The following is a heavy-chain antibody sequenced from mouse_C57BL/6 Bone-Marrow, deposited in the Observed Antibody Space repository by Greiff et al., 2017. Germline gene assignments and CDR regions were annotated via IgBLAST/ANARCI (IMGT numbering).Heavy chain of an antibody. J-gene: IGHJ3*01. CDR1: GYSITSGYY. CDR2: ISYDGSN. CDR3: ARSSPFAY. D-gene: IGHD1-1*01. V-gene: IGHV3-6*01. Sequence: DVQLQESGPGLVKPSQSLSLTCSVTGYSITSGYYWNWIRQFPGNKLEWMGYISYDGSNNYNPSLKNRISITRDTSKNQFFLKLNSVTTEDTATYYCARSSPFAYWGQGTLVTVSA.